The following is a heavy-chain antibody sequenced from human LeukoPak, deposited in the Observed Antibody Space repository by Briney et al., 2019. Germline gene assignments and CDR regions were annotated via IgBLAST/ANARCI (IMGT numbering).Heavy chain of an antibody. Sequence: ASVKVSCKASGYIFANYGFSWVRQAPGQGREGMGWISADNHNTKYAQKFQDRVTMTDDRSTSTVYMELRSLRSDDTAVYYCARDRRGYSAYDGEGFDYWGQGTLVTVSS. J-gene: IGHJ4*02. CDR2: ISADNHNT. CDR1: GYIFANYG. CDR3: ARDRRGYSAYDGEGFDY. D-gene: IGHD5-12*01. V-gene: IGHV1-18*04.